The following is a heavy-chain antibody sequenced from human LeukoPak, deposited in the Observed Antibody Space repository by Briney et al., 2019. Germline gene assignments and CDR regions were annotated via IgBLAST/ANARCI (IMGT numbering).Heavy chain of an antibody. CDR2: ISSSGSTI. CDR3: ARGGRGGDCYSCAFDI. Sequence: GGSLRLSCAASGFTFSDYYMSWIRQAPGKGLEWVSYISSSGSTIYYAVSVKGRFTISRDNAKISLYLQMNSLRAEATAVYYCARGGRGGDCYSCAFDIWGQGTMVTVSS. D-gene: IGHD2-21*02. CDR1: GFTFSDYY. J-gene: IGHJ3*02. V-gene: IGHV3-11*01.